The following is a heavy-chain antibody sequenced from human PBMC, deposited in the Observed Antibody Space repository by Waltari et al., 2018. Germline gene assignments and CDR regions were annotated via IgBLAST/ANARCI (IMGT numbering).Heavy chain of an antibody. CDR2: RWYEGSNK. CDR3: ARGEMHYDFWSGSYHYGMDV. CDR1: GFTFSSSG. J-gene: IGHJ6*02. V-gene: IGHV3-33*01. Sequence: QVQLVESGGGVVQPGRSLRLSCAASGFTFSSSGMPWVRQAPGQGLVWVAVRWYEGSNKYYADSVKGRFTISRDNSKNTLYLQMNSLRAEDTAVYYCARGEMHYDFWSGSYHYGMDVWGQGTTVTVSS. D-gene: IGHD3-3*01.